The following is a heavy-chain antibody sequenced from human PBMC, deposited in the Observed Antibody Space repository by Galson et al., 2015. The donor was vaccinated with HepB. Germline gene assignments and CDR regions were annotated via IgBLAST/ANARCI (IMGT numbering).Heavy chain of an antibody. Sequence: SVKVSCKASGYTFISYFMHWVRQAPGQSLEWMGWVNGGNGNTTYSQKFQGRVTITRDASASTVYMELSSLRYEDTAVYYCARVPRGFSSSREGIYYYYYGMDVWGQGTTVTVSS. J-gene: IGHJ6*02. V-gene: IGHV1-3*01. CDR2: VNGGNGNT. D-gene: IGHD6-6*01. CDR3: ARVPRGFSSSREGIYYYYYGMDV. CDR1: GYTFISYF.